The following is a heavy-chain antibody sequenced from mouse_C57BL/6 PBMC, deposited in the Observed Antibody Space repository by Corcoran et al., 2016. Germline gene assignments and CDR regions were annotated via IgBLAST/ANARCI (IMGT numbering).Heavy chain of an antibody. J-gene: IGHJ3*01. Sequence: EVQLQQSGPELVKPGASVKISCKASGYTFTDYYMNWVKQNHGKSLEWIGDINPNNGGTSYNQKFKGKATLSVDKSSSTAYMELRSLTSEDSAVYYCARSYGKYVAWVAYWGQGTLVTVSA. CDR3: ARSYGKYVAWVAY. V-gene: IGHV1-26*01. CDR1: GYTFTDYY. CDR2: INPNNGGT. D-gene: IGHD2-1*01.